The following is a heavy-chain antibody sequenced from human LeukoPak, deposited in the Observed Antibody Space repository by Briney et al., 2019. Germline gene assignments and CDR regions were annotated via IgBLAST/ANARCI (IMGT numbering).Heavy chain of an antibody. CDR2: ISGDGGTI. J-gene: IGHJ4*02. Sequence: GGSLRLSCAASGFTLRSSAMSWVRQAPGRGLEWVSAISGDGGTISYAASVRGRFTISRDNAKNTLFLQMSSLRAGDTALYYCAKELYGNPSGYWGQGTRVTVSS. CDR1: GFTLRSSA. V-gene: IGHV3-23*01. D-gene: IGHD2-8*01. CDR3: AKELYGNPSGY.